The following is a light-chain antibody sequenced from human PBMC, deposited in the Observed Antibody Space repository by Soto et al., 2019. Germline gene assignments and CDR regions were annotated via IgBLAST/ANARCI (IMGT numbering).Light chain of an antibody. J-gene: IGLJ1*01. V-gene: IGLV2-14*01. CDR1: SSDVGAYNF. Sequence: QSALTQPPSVSGSPGQSVTISCTGTSSDVGAYNFVSWYQQYPGKAPKLMIYEVSNRPSGVSNRFSGSKSGNTASLTISGLQAEDEADYYCSSYTSSSTLFYVFGTGTKLTVL. CDR2: EVS. CDR3: SSYTSSSTLFYV.